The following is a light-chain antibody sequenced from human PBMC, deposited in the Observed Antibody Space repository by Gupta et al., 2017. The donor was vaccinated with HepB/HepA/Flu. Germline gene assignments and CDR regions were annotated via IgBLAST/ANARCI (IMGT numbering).Light chain of an antibody. Sequence: DIQMNQSPSTLSASVGDRVTITCRASQSISSWLAWYQQKPGKAPKLLIYKASSVESGVPSRFSGSGSGTEFTLTISSLQPDDFATYYCQQDNSYPCIFGQGTKLEIK. CDR2: KAS. CDR1: QSISSW. CDR3: QQDNSYPCI. J-gene: IGKJ2*02. V-gene: IGKV1-5*03.